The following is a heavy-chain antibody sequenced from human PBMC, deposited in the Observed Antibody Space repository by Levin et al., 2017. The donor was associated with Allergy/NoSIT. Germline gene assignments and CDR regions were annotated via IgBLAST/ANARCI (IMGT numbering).Heavy chain of an antibody. D-gene: IGHD2-2*01. CDR2: IYYSGST. CDR3: ARAPHCSSTSCDAPWGHDYYMDV. CDR1: GGSISSGGYY. J-gene: IGHJ6*03. V-gene: IGHV4-31*03. Sequence: SETLSLTCTVSGGSISSGGYYWSWIRQHPGKGLEWFGYIYYSGSTYYNPSLKSRVTISVDTSKNHFSLKLSSVTAAETAVYDCARAPHCSSTSCDAPWGHDYYMDVWGKGTTVTVSS.